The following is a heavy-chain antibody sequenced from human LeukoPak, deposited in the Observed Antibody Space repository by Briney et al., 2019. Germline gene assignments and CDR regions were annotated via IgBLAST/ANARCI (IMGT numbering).Heavy chain of an antibody. J-gene: IGHJ6*03. V-gene: IGHV3-11*01. CDR2: ISSSGSTI. CDR3: ARDYYGSVRNYYYYYMDV. D-gene: IGHD3-10*01. Sequence: GSLRLSCAASGFTFSDYYMSWIRQAPGKGLEWVSNISSSGSTIYYADSVKGRFTISRDNAKNSLYLQMNSLRAEDTAVYYCARDYYGSVRNYYYYYMDVWGKGTTVTVSS. CDR1: GFTFSDYY.